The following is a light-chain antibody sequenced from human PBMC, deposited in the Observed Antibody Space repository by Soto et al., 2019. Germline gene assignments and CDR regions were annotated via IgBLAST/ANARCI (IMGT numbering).Light chain of an antibody. J-gene: IGKJ1*01. CDR1: QSISSN. CDR3: QQYNKWPRT. Sequence: EIVMTQSPATPSVSPGERATLSCRAGQSISSNLAWYQQKPGQAPRLLIYGVSSRATGIPARFSGGGSGTEFTLTMSSLQSEDFAVYYCQQYNKWPRTFGQGTKV. V-gene: IGKV3-15*01. CDR2: GVS.